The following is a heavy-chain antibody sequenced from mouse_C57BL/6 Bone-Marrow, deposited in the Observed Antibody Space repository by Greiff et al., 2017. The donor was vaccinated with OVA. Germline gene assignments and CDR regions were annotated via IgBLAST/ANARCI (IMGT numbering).Heavy chain of an antibody. CDR2: IYPRSGNT. CDR1: GYTFTSYG. V-gene: IGHV1-81*01. D-gene: IGHD1-1*01. Sequence: VQLQQSGAELARPGASVKLSCKASGYTFTSYGISWVKQRTGQGLEWIGEIYPRSGNTYYNEKFKGKATLTADKSSSTAYMELRSLTSEDSAVYVCARFDYGSLHWYFDVWGTGTTVTVSS. CDR3: ARFDYGSLHWYFDV. J-gene: IGHJ1*03.